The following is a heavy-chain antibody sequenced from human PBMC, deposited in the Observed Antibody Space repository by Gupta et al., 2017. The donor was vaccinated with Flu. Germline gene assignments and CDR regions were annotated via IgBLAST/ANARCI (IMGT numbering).Heavy chain of an antibody. D-gene: IGHD6-19*01. V-gene: IGHV3-48*03. CDR3: ARSQCDS. CDR1: GFRVRDDV. Sequence: EVKLVESGGGLVPPGGSLSLSCAASGFRVRDDVGSWVRQAPGKGPEWVSCISSRDDRYYTDSVKVRFTITRDSTKNSVYLQRDSLRDEDTAFYYCARSQCDSWGKGTRVT. J-gene: IGHJ4*02. CDR2: ISSRDDR.